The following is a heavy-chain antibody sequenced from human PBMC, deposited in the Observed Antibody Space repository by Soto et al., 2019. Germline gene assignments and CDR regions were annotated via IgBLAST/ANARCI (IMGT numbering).Heavy chain of an antibody. CDR3: ARLLNTATVTDPDY. D-gene: IGHD5-18*01. Sequence: PGESLKISCKASGYSFTSYWIAWVRQMPGKGLEWMGVIYPGDSDTRYSPSFQGQVTISADKSISTAYLQWSSLTASDTAMYYCARLLNTATVTDPDYWGQGTLVTVSS. J-gene: IGHJ4*02. V-gene: IGHV5-51*01. CDR2: IYPGDSDT. CDR1: GYSFTSYW.